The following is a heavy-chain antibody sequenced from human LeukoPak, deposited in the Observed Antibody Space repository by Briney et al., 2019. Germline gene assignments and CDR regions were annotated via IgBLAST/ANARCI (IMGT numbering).Heavy chain of an antibody. Sequence: GRSLRLSCAASGFTFDDYAMHWVRQAPGKGLEWVSGISWNSGSIGYADSVKGRFTISRDNAKNSLYLQMNSLRAEDTALYYCAKDMLTMVRGVPSSAFDYWGQGTLVTVSS. CDR1: GFTFDDYA. J-gene: IGHJ4*02. V-gene: IGHV3-9*01. D-gene: IGHD3-10*01. CDR3: AKDMLTMVRGVPSSAFDY. CDR2: ISWNSGSI.